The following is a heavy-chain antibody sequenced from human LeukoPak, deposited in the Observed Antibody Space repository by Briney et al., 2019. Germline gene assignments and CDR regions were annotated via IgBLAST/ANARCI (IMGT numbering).Heavy chain of an antibody. J-gene: IGHJ4*02. CDR1: GFTPRGYW. D-gene: IGHD5-24*01. V-gene: IGHV3-74*01. Sequence: GGSLRLSCAASGFTPRGYWMHSVRQGPGKGLVWISHIKSDGTTTSHAASVKDRLTTSRDNSQKTLYLKINSLRAEDTAVYYCAGRTDFVITYWGQGTLVTVSS. CDR2: IKSDGTTT. CDR3: AGRTDFVITY.